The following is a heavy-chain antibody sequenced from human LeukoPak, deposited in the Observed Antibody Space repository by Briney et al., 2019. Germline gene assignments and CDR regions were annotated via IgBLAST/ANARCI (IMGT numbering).Heavy chain of an antibody. V-gene: IGHV3-53*01. J-gene: IGHJ4*02. CDR3: ARVVRGYYDNSGSDY. CDR2: IYSGGTT. Sequence: GGSLRLSCAASGFTVSSNYMSWVRQAPGKGLEWVSVIYSGGTTYYADSVKGRFTISRDNSKNTVFLQMNSLRAEDTAVYYCARVVRGYYDNSGSDYWGQGTLVTVSS. D-gene: IGHD3-22*01. CDR1: GFTVSSNY.